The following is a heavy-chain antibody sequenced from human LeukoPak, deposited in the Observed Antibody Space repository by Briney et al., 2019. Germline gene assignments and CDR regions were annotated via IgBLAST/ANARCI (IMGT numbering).Heavy chain of an antibody. CDR2: INPNSGGT. J-gene: IGHJ3*02. CDR3: ARDWSIVGAPDAFDI. D-gene: IGHD1-26*01. V-gene: IGHV1-2*02. Sequence: AAVKVSSKASGYTFTGYYMHWVGQAPGQGREGMGWINPNSGGTNYAQKFKGRVTMTRDTSISTAYMELSRLRSDDTAVYYCARDWSIVGAPDAFDIWGQGTMVTVSS. CDR1: GYTFTGYY.